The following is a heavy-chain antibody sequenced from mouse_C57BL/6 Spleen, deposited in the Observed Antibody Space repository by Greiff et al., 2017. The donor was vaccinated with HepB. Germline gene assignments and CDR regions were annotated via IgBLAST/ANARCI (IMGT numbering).Heavy chain of an antibody. V-gene: IGHV3-6*01. CDR3: ARDRVTTEFAY. J-gene: IGHJ3*01. D-gene: IGHD2-2*01. CDR2: ISYDGSN. Sequence: EVHLVESGPGLVKPSQSLSLTCSVTGYSITSGYYWNWIRQFPGNKLEWMGYISYDGSNNYNPSLKNRISITRDTSKNQFFLKLNSVTTEDTATYYCARDRVTTEFAYWGQGTLVTVSA. CDR1: GYSITSGYY.